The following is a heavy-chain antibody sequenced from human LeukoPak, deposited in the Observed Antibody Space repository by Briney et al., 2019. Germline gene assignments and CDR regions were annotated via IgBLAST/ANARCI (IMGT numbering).Heavy chain of an antibody. V-gene: IGHV1-8*03. Sequence: ASVKVSCKASGYTFTSYDINWVRQATGQGLEWMGWMNPNSGNTGYAQKFQGRVTITRNTSISTAYMELSSLRSEDTAVYYCARVGFYYYYMDVWGKGTTVTVSS. CDR2: MNPNSGNT. CDR3: ARVGFYYYYMDV. J-gene: IGHJ6*03. CDR1: GYTFTSYD.